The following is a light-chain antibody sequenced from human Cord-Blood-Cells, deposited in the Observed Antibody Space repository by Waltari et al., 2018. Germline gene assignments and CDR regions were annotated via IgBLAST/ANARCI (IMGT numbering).Light chain of an antibody. CDR2: DVS. CDR1: SSDVGGYNY. J-gene: IGLJ3*02. Sequence: QSALTQPASVSGSPGQSITISCTGTSSDVGGYNYVSWYQQHPGKARKLMIYDVSNRPAGVSNRVSGSKSGNTASLTISGLQADDEADYYCSSYTSSSTWVFGGGTKLTVL. V-gene: IGLV2-14*03. CDR3: SSYTSSSTWV.